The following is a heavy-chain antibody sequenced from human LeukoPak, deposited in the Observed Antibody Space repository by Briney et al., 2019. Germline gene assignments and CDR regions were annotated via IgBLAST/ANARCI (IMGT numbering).Heavy chain of an antibody. V-gene: IGHV1-2*02. J-gene: IGHJ6*03. CDR2: INPNSGGT. D-gene: IGHD3-9*01. CDR1: GYTFTGYY. Sequence: ASVKVSCKASGYTFTGYYIHWVRQSPGQGLGWMGWINPNSGGTNYAQKFQGRVTMTRDTSISTAYMELSRLRADDTAVYYCARCCLYDILTGGHYYMDVWGKGTTVTISS. CDR3: ARCCLYDILTGGHYYMDV.